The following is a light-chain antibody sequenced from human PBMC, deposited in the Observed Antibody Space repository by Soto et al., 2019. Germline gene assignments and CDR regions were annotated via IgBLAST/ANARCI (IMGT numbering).Light chain of an antibody. V-gene: IGLV4-69*01. CDR2: LNSDGSH. Sequence: QPVLTQSPSASASLGASVKLTCTLSSGHSSYAIAWHQQQPEKGPRYLMKLNSDGSHSKGDGIPDRFSGSSSGAERYLTISSLQSGDEADYYCQTWGTGIQVFGGGTKVTVL. CDR3: QTWGTGIQV. J-gene: IGLJ2*01. CDR1: SGHSSYA.